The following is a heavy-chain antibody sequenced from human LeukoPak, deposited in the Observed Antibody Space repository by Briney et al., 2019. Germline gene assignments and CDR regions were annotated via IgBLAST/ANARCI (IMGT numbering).Heavy chain of an antibody. CDR2: ISSSSSYI. V-gene: IGHV3-21*01. J-gene: IGHJ4*02. CDR3: AREGQQLDSSVDY. D-gene: IGHD6-13*01. CDR1: GFTFSSYS. Sequence: GGSLRLSCAASGFTFSSYSMNWVRQAPGKGLEWVSSISSSSSYIYYADSVKGRFTISRDNAKNSLYLQMNSLRAEDTAVYYCAREGQQLDSSVDYWGQGTLVTVSS.